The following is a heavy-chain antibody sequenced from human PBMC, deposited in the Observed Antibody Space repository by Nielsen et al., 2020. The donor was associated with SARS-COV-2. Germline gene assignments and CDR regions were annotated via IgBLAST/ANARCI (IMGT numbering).Heavy chain of an antibody. D-gene: IGHD6-13*01. CDR2: ISWNSGSM. CDR1: GFTFDDYA. Sequence: SLKISCAASGFTFDDYAMHWVRQAPGKGLEWVSGISWNSGSMGYADSVKGRFTISRDNAKNSLYLQMNSLRAEDTALYYCARNLAGYSTRLAFDPWGQGTLVTVSS. V-gene: IGHV3-9*01. CDR3: ARNLAGYSTRLAFDP. J-gene: IGHJ5*02.